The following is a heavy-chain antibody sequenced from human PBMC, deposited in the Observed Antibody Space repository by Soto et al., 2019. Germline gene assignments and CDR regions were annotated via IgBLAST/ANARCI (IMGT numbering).Heavy chain of an antibody. V-gene: IGHV4-34*01. Sequence: QVQLQQWGAGLLKPSETLSLTCAVYGGSFSGYYWSWIRQPPGKGLEWIGEINHSGSTNYNPSLKSRVTISVDTSKNQFSLKLSSVTAADTAVYYCASKYVAVAGSDYFDYWGQGTLVTVSS. CDR2: INHSGST. J-gene: IGHJ4*02. D-gene: IGHD6-19*01. CDR1: GGSFSGYY. CDR3: ASKYVAVAGSDYFDY.